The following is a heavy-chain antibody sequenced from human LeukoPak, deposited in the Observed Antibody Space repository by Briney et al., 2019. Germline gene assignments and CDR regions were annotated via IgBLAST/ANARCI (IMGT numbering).Heavy chain of an antibody. CDR2: IYTSGST. V-gene: IGHV4-61*02. CDR1: GGSISSGSYF. J-gene: IGHJ1*01. Sequence: SETLSLTCAVSGGSISSGSYFWSWIRQPAGKGLEWIGRIYTSGSTDYNPSLKSRVTIAMDTSKNQYSLTLSSVTAADTAVYYCARGSPSGFCFQQWGQGTLVTVSS. D-gene: IGHD2/OR15-2a*01. CDR3: ARGSPSGFCFQQ.